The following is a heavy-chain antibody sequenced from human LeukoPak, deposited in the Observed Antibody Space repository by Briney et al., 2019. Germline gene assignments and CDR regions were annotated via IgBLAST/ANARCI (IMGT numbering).Heavy chain of an antibody. Sequence: PSETLSLTCTVSGGSISSSSYYWGWIRQPPGKGLEWIGSIYYSGSTYYNPSLSSRVTISVDTSKNQFSLKLSSVTAADTAIYYCARRAGTGDRDYFDSWGQGTLVTVSS. CDR1: GGSISSSSYY. CDR3: ARRAGTGDRDYFDS. J-gene: IGHJ4*02. V-gene: IGHV4-39*01. CDR2: IYYSGST. D-gene: IGHD3/OR15-3a*01.